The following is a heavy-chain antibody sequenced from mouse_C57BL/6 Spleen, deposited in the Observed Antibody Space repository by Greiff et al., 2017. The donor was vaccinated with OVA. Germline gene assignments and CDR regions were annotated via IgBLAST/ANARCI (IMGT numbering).Heavy chain of an antibody. D-gene: IGHD1-1*01. J-gene: IGHJ4*01. CDR2: IHPNSGST. Sequence: QVQLKQPGAELVKPGASVKLSCKASGYTFTSYWMHWVKQRPGQGLEWIGMIHPNSGSTNYNEKFKSKATLTVDKSSSTAYMQLSSLTSEDSAVYYCARGRLLLRDYYAMDYWGQGTSVTVSS. CDR1: GYTFTSYW. CDR3: ARGRLLLRDYYAMDY. V-gene: IGHV1-64*01.